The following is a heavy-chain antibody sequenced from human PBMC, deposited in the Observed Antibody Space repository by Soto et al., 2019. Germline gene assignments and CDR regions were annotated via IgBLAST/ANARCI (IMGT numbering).Heavy chain of an antibody. CDR2: INNDGSST. CDR1: GFTFSTYW. Sequence: GGSLRLSCAASGFTFSTYWMHWVRQAPGKGLVWVSQINNDGSSTTYADSVKGRFTSSRDNAKNTLYLHMNSLRADDTAVYYCVRDSWGVHDWGQGTLVTVSS. J-gene: IGHJ4*02. V-gene: IGHV3-74*01. CDR3: VRDSWGVHD. D-gene: IGHD3-16*01.